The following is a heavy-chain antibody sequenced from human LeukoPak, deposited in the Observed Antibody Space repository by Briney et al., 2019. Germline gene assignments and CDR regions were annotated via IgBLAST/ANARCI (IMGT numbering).Heavy chain of an antibody. CDR3: ARGTYYFDY. J-gene: IGHJ4*02. Sequence: PGGSLRLSCAASGFTFSSYGMHWVRQAPGKGLEWVAVIWYDGSNKYYADSVKGRFTISRDNSKNTLYLQMNSLRAEDTALYHCARGTYYFDYWGQGTLVTVSS. D-gene: IGHD1/OR15-1a*01. CDR1: GFTFSSYG. V-gene: IGHV3-33*01. CDR2: IWYDGSNK.